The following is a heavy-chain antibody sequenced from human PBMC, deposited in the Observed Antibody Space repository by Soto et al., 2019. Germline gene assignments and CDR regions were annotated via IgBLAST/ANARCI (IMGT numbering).Heavy chain of an antibody. J-gene: IGHJ4*02. CDR1: GGTFSSYA. CDR2: IIPIFGTA. Sequence: GASVKVSCKASGGTFSSYAISWVRQAPGQGLEWMGGIIPIFGTANYAQKFQGRVTITADESTSTAYMELSSLRSEDTAVYYCARSHSGYDQYYFDYWGQGTLVTVSS. D-gene: IGHD5-12*01. V-gene: IGHV1-69*13. CDR3: ARSHSGYDQYYFDY.